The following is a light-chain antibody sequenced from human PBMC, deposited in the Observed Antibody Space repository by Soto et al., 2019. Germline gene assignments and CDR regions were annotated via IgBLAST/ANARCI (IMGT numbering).Light chain of an antibody. Sequence: QSALTQPASVSGSPGQSITISCTGTSSDVGGYNYVSWYQQHPGKAPKLMIYEVSNRPSRVSNRFSGSKSGNTASLTISGRQAEDEADYYCSSYTSSSTLVFGTGTKLAVL. CDR3: SSYTSSSTLV. V-gene: IGLV2-14*01. CDR1: SSDVGGYNY. CDR2: EVS. J-gene: IGLJ1*01.